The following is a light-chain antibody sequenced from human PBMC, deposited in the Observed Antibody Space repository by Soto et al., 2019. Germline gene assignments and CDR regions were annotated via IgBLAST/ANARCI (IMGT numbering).Light chain of an antibody. Sequence: EIVLTQSPGTLSVSPGERATLSCRASQVVVTAYIRWYQHKPGQAPRLLISGASTRASGIPDMFSGRGVGTDFSLTINRLQPEDCAVYYCLLFRGSPTFGPGSRVHI. CDR3: LLFRGSPT. CDR1: QVVVTAY. CDR2: GAS. V-gene: IGKV3-20*01. J-gene: IGKJ3*01.